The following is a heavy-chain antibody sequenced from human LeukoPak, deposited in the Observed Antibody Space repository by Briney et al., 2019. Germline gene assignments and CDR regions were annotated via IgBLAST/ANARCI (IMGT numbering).Heavy chain of an antibody. CDR3: AKRYYYDSSGYSITYFDY. CDR2: ISGSGGST. D-gene: IGHD3-22*01. J-gene: IGHJ4*02. Sequence: GGSLRLSCAASGFTFSSYAMSWVRQAPGKGLEWVSAISGSGGSTYYADSVKGRFTISRDNSKNTLYLQMNSLRAEDTAVYYCAKRYYYDSSGYSITYFDYWGQGTLVTVSS. V-gene: IGHV3-23*01. CDR1: GFTFSSYA.